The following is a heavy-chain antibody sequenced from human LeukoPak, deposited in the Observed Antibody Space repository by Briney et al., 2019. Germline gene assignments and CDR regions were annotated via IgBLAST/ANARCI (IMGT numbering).Heavy chain of an antibody. J-gene: IGHJ4*02. V-gene: IGHV3-30*15. Sequence: GRSLRLSCRASGFPFSGSAMHWVRQAPGKGLEWLAVFSYDGRNRYHADSVKGRFTISRDTSKNTLYLQMSSLRAEDTAVYYCAKDRGGSGYFFDYWGQGTLVTVSS. D-gene: IGHD3-10*01. CDR3: AKDRGGSGYFFDY. CDR1: GFPFSGSA. CDR2: FSYDGRNR.